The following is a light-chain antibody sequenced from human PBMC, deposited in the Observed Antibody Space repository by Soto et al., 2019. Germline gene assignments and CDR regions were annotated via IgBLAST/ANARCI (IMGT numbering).Light chain of an antibody. CDR1: TGAVTNGHY. CDR2: DTT. V-gene: IGLV7-46*01. Sequence: QAVVTQEPSLTVSPGGTVTLTCGSSTGAVTNGHYPYWFQQKPGQAPRTLIYDTTNRHSWTPVRSSGSLLGGKAALTLSGAQPEDEAEYYCLLSYNGPYVFGTGTKVTVL. J-gene: IGLJ1*01. CDR3: LLSYNGPYV.